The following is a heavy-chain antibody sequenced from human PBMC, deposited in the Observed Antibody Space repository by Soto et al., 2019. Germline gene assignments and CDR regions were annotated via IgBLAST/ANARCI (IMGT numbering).Heavy chain of an antibody. CDR3: ARGANGYYYFDY. Sequence: EVQLVEYGGGLVQPGGSLRLSCAASGFSLSDYWMHWVRQAPGEELVWLSRITRDGSSTNYAYSVKGRFTISRDNAKNTLYLQVNSLRGEDTAVYYCARGANGYYYFDYWGQGTLVTVSS. D-gene: IGHD5-18*01. CDR2: ITRDGSST. V-gene: IGHV3-74*01. J-gene: IGHJ4*02. CDR1: GFSLSDYW.